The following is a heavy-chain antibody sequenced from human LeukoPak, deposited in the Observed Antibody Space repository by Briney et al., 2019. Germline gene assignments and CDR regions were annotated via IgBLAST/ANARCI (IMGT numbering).Heavy chain of an antibody. D-gene: IGHD5-12*01. Sequence: GGSLRLSCAASGFTVSSNYMSWVRQAPGKGLEWVSVIYNGGSTYYADSVKGRFTISRDNSKNTLYLQMNSLRAEDTAVYYCAREGIVATIGPGGMDVWGQGTTVTVSS. V-gene: IGHV3-66*01. CDR2: IYNGGST. CDR1: GFTVSSNY. J-gene: IGHJ6*02. CDR3: AREGIVATIGPGGMDV.